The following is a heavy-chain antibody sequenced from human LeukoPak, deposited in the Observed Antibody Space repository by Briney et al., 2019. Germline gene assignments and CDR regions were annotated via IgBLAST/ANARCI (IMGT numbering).Heavy chain of an antibody. CDR2: IYYSGST. V-gene: IGHV4-39*01. Sequence: KPSETLSLTCTVSGGSISSSSYYWGWIRQPPGKGLEWNGSIYYSGSTYYNPSLKSRVTISVDTSKNQFSLKLSSVTAADTAVYYCASHLYGTDWYYFDYWGQGTLVTVSS. CDR1: GGSISSSSYY. CDR3: ASHLYGTDWYYFDY. D-gene: IGHD6-19*01. J-gene: IGHJ4*02.